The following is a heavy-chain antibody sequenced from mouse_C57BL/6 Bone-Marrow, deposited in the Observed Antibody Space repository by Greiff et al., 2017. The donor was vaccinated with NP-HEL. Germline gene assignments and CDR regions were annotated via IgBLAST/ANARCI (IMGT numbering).Heavy chain of an antibody. J-gene: IGHJ3*01. V-gene: IGHV1-74*01. Sequence: QVQLQQPGAELVKPGASVKVSCKASGYTFTSYWMHWVQQRPGQGLEWIGRIHPSDSDTNYNQKFKGQATLTVDKYSSRAYMQISSMTSEDAAVYDCAIGQADLLWLEGFAYWGQGTLVTVSA. CDR3: AIGQADLLWLEGFAY. D-gene: IGHD2-2*01. CDR1: GYTFTSYW. CDR2: IHPSDSDT.